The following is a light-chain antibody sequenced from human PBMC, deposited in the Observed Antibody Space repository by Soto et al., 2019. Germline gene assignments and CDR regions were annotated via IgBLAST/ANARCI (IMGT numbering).Light chain of an antibody. CDR2: CAS. V-gene: IGKV3-15*01. Sequence: EIVMTQSPATLSLSPGERATLSCRASQSVSSNLAWYQQKPRRAPRLLIYCASTRPTGIPARVSGSGSGTEFTLTIRSLQYEDFAFYYCQQYNNWPQAFGQGTKVEIK. CDR3: QQYNNWPQA. CDR1: QSVSSN. J-gene: IGKJ1*01.